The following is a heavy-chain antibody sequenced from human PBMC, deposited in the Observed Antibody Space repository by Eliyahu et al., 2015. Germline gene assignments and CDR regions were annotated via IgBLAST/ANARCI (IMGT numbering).Heavy chain of an antibody. J-gene: IGHJ4*02. CDR1: GGSFSGYY. V-gene: IGHV4-34*01. Sequence: QVQLQQWGAGLLXPSETLSLTCAVXGGSFSGYYWSWIRQPPGKGLEWIGEINHSGSTNYNPSLKSRVTISVDTSKNQFSLKLSSVTAADTAVYYCARGHLKAARPPGYWGQGTLVTVSS. D-gene: IGHD6-6*01. CDR2: INHSGST. CDR3: ARGHLKAARPPGY.